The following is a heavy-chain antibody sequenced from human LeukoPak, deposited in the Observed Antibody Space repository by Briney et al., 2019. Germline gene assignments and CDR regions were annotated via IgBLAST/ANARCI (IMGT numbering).Heavy chain of an antibody. V-gene: IGHV4-61*02. CDR3: ARWQYDSSGYRKIDC. D-gene: IGHD3-22*01. J-gene: IGHJ4*02. CDR2: IYTSGST. Sequence: PSQTLSLTCTVSGGSISSGSYYWSWIRQPAGKGLEWIGRIYTSGSTNYNPSLKSRVTISVDTSKNQFSLKLSSVTAADTAVYYCARWQYDSSGYRKIDCWGQGTLVTVSS. CDR1: GGSISSGSYY.